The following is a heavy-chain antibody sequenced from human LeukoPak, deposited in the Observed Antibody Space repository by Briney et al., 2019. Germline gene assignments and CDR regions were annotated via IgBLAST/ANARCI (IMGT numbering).Heavy chain of an antibody. CDR2: ISYDGSNK. Sequence: PGRSLRLSCAASGFTFSSYAMHWVRQAPGKGLEWVAVISYDGSNKYYADSVKGRFTISRDNSKNTLYLQMNSLRAEDTAVYYCAKGGRSGLIYFDYWGQGTLVTVSS. J-gene: IGHJ4*02. CDR3: AKGGRSGLIYFDY. D-gene: IGHD6-19*01. CDR1: GFTFSSYA. V-gene: IGHV3-30*04.